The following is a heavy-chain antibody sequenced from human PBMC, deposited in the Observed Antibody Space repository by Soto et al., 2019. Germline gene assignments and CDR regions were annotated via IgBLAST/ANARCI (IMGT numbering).Heavy chain of an antibody. CDR1: GGSISSGDYY. CDR2: IYYSGST. D-gene: IGHD2-2*01. J-gene: IGHJ5*02. CDR3: ARGSSDIVLVPAAKTYNWFDP. V-gene: IGHV4-30-4*01. Sequence: TLSLTCTVSGGSISSGDYYWSWIRQPPGKGLEWIGYIYYSGSTYYNPSLKSRVTISVDTSKNQFSLKLSSVTAADTAVYYCARGSSDIVLVPAAKTYNWFDPWGQGTLVNVSS.